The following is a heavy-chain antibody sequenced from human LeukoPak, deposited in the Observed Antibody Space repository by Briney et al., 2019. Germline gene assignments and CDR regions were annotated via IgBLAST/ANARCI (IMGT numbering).Heavy chain of an antibody. CDR2: IYYSGST. CDR3: ARDVRYFDWLSPGGDY. J-gene: IGHJ4*02. D-gene: IGHD3-9*01. CDR1: GGSFSSYY. V-gene: IGHV4-59*01. Sequence: SETLSLTCAVYGGSFSSYYWSWIRQPPGKGLEWIGYIYYSGSTNYNPSLKSRVTISVDTSKNQFSLKLSSVTAADTAVYYCARDVRYFDWLSPGGDYWGQGTLVTVSS.